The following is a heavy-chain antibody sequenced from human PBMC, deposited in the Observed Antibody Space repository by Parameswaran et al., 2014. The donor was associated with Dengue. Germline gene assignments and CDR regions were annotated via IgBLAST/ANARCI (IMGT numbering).Heavy chain of an antibody. CDR2: IYYSGST. Sequence: PGKGLEWIGSIYYSGSTYYNPSLKSRVTISVDTSKNQFSLKLSSVTAADTAVYYCARHMGYSSSWYWLGFDYWGQGTLVTVSS. J-gene: IGHJ4*02. CDR3: ARHMGYSSSWYWLGFDY. V-gene: IGHV4-39*01. D-gene: IGHD6-13*01.